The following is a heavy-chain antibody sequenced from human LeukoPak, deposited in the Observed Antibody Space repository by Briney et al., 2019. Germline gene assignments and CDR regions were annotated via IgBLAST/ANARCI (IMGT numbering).Heavy chain of an antibody. Sequence: GGSLRLSCAASGFTFSSYAMSWVRQAPGKGLEWVSAISGSGGSTYYADSVKGRFTISRDNSKNTLYLQMNSLRAEDTAVYYCEKDHDVLLWFGDFSFFDYWGQGTLVTAPS. CDR2: ISGSGGST. J-gene: IGHJ4*02. V-gene: IGHV3-23*01. CDR1: GFTFSSYA. CDR3: EKDHDVLLWFGDFSFFDY. D-gene: IGHD3-10*01.